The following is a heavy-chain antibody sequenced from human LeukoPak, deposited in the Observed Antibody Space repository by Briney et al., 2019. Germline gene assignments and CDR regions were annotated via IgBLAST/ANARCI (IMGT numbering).Heavy chain of an antibody. CDR1: GGTFSSYA. D-gene: IGHD4-17*01. CDR3: ARDVDGDYNFDY. CDR2: IIPIFGTA. V-gene: IGHV1-69*13. J-gene: IGHJ4*02. Sequence: SVKVSCKASGGTFSSYAISWVRQAPGQGLEWMGGIIPIFGTANYAQKFQGRVTITADESTSTAYMELSSLRSEDTAVYYCARDVDGDYNFDYWGQGTLVTVSS.